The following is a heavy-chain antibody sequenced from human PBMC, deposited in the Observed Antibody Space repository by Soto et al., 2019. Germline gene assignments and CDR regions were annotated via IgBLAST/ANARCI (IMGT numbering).Heavy chain of an antibody. CDR1: GGTFSSYA. V-gene: IGHV1-69*12. J-gene: IGHJ6*02. CDR2: IIPLFGTA. CDR3: ASPTKPLYYYCGMDV. D-gene: IGHD1-1*01. Sequence: QVQLVQSGAEVKKPGSSVKVSCKASGGTFSSYAISWVRQAPGQGLEWMGGIIPLFGTANYAQKSQGRVTXSADESTSTAYMELSSLSSEDTAVYYCASPTKPLYYYCGMDVWGPGSAVSVSS.